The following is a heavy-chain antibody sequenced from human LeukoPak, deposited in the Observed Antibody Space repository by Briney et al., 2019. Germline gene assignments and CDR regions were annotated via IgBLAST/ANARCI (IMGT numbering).Heavy chain of an antibody. CDR2: INHSGST. J-gene: IGHJ4*02. V-gene: IGHV4-34*01. CDR1: GGSFNDYY. CDR3: ARGLVDSTKQFDY. Sequence: SETLSLTCAVYGGSFNDYYWSWIRQPPGKGLEWIGEINHSGSTNYNPSLKSRVTISVDTSKNQFSLKLSSVTAADTAAYYCARGLVDSTKQFDYWGQGTLVTVSS. D-gene: IGHD1/OR15-1a*01.